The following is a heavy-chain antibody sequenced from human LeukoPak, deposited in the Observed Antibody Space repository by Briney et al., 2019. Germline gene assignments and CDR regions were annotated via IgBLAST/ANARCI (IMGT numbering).Heavy chain of an antibody. CDR1: GFSFSDYS. CDR2: IRSSTSNI. Sequence: QPGESLRLSCTASGFSFSDYSMNWVRQAPGKGLEWVSYIRSSTSNIFYAESVKGRFTVSRDNAKNSLYLHMNSLRAEDTAVYYCARDRWHYGSGSGFFDYWGQGTLVTVSS. J-gene: IGHJ4*02. CDR3: ARDRWHYGSGSGFFDY. V-gene: IGHV3-48*01. D-gene: IGHD3-3*02.